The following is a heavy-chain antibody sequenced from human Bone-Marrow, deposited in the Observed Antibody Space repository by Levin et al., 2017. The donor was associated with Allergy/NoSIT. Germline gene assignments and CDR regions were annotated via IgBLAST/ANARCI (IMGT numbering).Heavy chain of an antibody. CDR2: IYYSGST. D-gene: IGHD1-26*01. J-gene: IGHJ6*02. V-gene: IGHV4-59*01. CDR1: GGSISSYY. CDR3: AREEGIVGATGYYYYGMDV. Sequence: SETVSLTCTVSGGSISSYYWSWIRQPPGKGLEWIGYIYYSGSTNYNPSLKSRVTISVDTSKNQFSLKLSSVTAADTAVYYCAREEGIVGATGYYYYGMDVWGQGTTVTVSS.